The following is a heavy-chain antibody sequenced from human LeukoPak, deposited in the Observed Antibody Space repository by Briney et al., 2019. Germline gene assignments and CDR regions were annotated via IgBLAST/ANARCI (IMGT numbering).Heavy chain of an antibody. D-gene: IGHD3-16*01. CDR1: GGSISNYF. CDR2: IYSTGRS. Sequence: PSETLSLTCTVSGGSISNYFWSWVRQPAGKGLEWIGRIYSTGRSDYNPSLKSRITMSVDTSKNQFSLKLSSVTAADTAVYYCARESWSYASKFHYWGQGTLVTVSS. CDR3: ARESWSYASKFHY. V-gene: IGHV4-4*07. J-gene: IGHJ4*02.